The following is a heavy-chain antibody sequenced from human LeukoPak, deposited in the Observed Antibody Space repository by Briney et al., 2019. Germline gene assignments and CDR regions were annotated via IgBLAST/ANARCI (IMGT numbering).Heavy chain of an antibody. J-gene: IGHJ4*02. CDR2: ISGSGGST. V-gene: IGHV3-23*01. CDR3: AKALGAICGAGCSSRYFDC. CDR1: GFTFSSYA. Sequence: PGGSLRLSCAASGFTFSSYAMSWVRQAPGKGLEWVSTISGSGGSTYYADSVKGRFTVSRDNSKNTLYLQMNSLRAEDTAIYYCAKALGAICGAGCSSRYFDCWGQGTLVTVSS. D-gene: IGHD2-15*01.